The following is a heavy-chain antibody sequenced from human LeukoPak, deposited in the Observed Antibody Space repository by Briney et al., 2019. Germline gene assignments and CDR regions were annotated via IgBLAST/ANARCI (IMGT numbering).Heavy chain of an antibody. Sequence: SETLSLTCTVSAYSITNGHYWGWIRQPPGKGLEWIGNIYYSGSTYYNPSLKSRITISIDTSKNQFSLRLSSVTAADAAVYYCAKSNGYGLIDIWGQGTMVTVSS. CDR2: IYYSGST. J-gene: IGHJ3*02. D-gene: IGHD3-10*01. CDR1: AYSITNGHY. CDR3: AKSNGYGLIDI. V-gene: IGHV4-38-2*02.